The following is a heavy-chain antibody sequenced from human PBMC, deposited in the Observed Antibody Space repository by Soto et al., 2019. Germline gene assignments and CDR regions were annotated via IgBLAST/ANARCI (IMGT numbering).Heavy chain of an antibody. J-gene: IGHJ6*02. CDR2: LDGAGGST. V-gene: IGHV3-23*01. CDR1: GFTFSDYA. D-gene: IGHD3-10*01. Sequence: GGSVRLSCLASGFTFSDYAMTWVRHVPGRGLEWVASLDGAGGSTYYADSVRGRFSISRDNSQNTLFLQMKRLTVDDTAIYYCAAPRDEYGSGVSWFTYGMDIWGQGTTVTVSS. CDR3: AAPRDEYGSGVSWFTYGMDI.